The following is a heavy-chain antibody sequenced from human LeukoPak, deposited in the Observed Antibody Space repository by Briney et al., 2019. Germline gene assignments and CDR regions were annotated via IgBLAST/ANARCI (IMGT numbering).Heavy chain of an antibody. J-gene: IGHJ4*02. CDR2: IYYSGTT. CDR3: ARHAWVGRTGFDY. Sequence: SETLSLTCIVSGGSITSRSFYWGWIRQPPGKGLEWIGSIYYSGTTHYNPSLKSRATLSVDTSKNQFSLDLSSVTAPDTAVYYCARHAWVGRTGFDYWGRGTLVTVSS. CDR1: GGSITSRSFY. D-gene: IGHD2-8*02. V-gene: IGHV4-39*01.